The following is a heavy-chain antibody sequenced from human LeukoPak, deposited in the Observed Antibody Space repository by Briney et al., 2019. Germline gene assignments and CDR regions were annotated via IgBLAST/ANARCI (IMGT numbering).Heavy chain of an antibody. CDR2: ISGGGTTI. J-gene: IGHJ4*02. CDR1: GFIFSTSE. CDR3: ARDLGLYCSGGSCGSHYFDY. Sequence: GGSLRLSCAASGFIFSTSEMNWARQAPGKGLEWISYISGGGTTIKYADSVRGRFTISRDNAKNSLYLQMNSLRAEDTAVYYCARDLGLYCSGGSCGSHYFDYWGQGTLVTVSS. D-gene: IGHD2-15*01. V-gene: IGHV3-48*03.